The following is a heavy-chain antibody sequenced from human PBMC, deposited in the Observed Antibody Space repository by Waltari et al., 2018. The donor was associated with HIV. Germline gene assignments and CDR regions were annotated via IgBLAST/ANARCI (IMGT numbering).Heavy chain of an antibody. CDR2: IWSDGSNK. CDR1: GLIFSIYG. V-gene: IGHV3-33*01. D-gene: IGHD6-6*01. CDR3: ASAACPFDN. Sequence: QVQLVESGGGVVQPGRSLRLSCEASGLIFSIYGMHWVRQAPVKGMEWVAVIWSDGSNKYYADSVKGRFTISRDNSKNTLYLQMNSLRAEDTAVYYCASAACPFDNWGQGTLVTVSS. J-gene: IGHJ4*02.